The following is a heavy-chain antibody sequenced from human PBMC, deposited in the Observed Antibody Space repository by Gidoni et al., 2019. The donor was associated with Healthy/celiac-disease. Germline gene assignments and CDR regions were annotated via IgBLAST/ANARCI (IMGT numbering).Heavy chain of an antibody. CDR1: GFPFDDYA. CDR3: AKDIYSGIDDAFDI. D-gene: IGHD1-26*01. CDR2: ISWNSGSI. V-gene: IGHV3-9*01. J-gene: IGHJ3*02. Sequence: EVQLVESGGGLVQPGRSLRLSCAASGFPFDDYAMHWVRQAPGKGLELVSGISWNSGSIGYADSVKGRFTISRDNAKNSLYLQMNSLRAEDTALYYCAKDIYSGIDDAFDIWGQGTMVTVSS.